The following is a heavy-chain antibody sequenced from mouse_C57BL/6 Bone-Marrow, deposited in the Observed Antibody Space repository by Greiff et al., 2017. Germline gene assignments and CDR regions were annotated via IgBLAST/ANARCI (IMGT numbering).Heavy chain of an antibody. J-gene: IGHJ3*01. CDR3: ARKKVSYYSNYPFAY. CDR1: GYTFTSYG. CDR2: IYPRSGNT. Sequence: VQLQQSGAELARPGASVKMSCKASGYTFTSYGISWVKQRTGQGLEWIGEIYPRSGNTYYNEKFKGKATLTADTSSSTAYMELRSLTSEDSAFYFCARKKVSYYSNYPFAYWGQGTLVTVSA. D-gene: IGHD2-5*01. V-gene: IGHV1-81*01.